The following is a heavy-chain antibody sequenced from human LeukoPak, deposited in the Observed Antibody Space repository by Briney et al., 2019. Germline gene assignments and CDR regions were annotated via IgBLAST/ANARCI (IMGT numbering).Heavy chain of an antibody. CDR3: ARSIAAAGTIYAGY. Sequence: GASVKVSCKASGDTFTGFYMHWVRQAPGQGLEWMGWINPNSGGTNYAQKFQGRVTMTRDTSISTAYMELSRLRSDDTAVYYCARSIAAAGTIYAGYWGQGTLVTVSS. CDR1: GDTFTGFY. J-gene: IGHJ4*02. CDR2: INPNSGGT. D-gene: IGHD6-13*01. V-gene: IGHV1-2*02.